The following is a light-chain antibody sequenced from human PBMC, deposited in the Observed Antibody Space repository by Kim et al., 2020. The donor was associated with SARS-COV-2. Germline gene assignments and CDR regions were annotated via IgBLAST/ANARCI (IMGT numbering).Light chain of an antibody. CDR2: DAS. CDR1: QSFSRNY. CDR3: QQYTSSPLT. Sequence: PGERASPACRASQSFSRNYLPCYQQTPGPAPRLLIYDASTRATGTPDRFGGSGSGTDFTLTISRLEPEDFAVYYCQQYTSSPLTFGGGTKVDIK. V-gene: IGKV3-20*01. J-gene: IGKJ4*01.